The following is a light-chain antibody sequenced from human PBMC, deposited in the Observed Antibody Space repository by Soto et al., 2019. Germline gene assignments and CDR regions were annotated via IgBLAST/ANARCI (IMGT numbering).Light chain of an antibody. J-gene: IGKJ5*01. CDR3: MQSTHLPPT. Sequence: EIVMTQPPATLSLSPGERATLSCTASQSVSSYLAWYQQKPGQSPQLLIYEVSTRVSGVPDRFSGRGSGTDFTLEISRVETDDVGIYYCMQSTHLPPTFGQGTRLEIK. CDR1: QSVSSY. CDR2: EVS. V-gene: IGKV3-11*01.